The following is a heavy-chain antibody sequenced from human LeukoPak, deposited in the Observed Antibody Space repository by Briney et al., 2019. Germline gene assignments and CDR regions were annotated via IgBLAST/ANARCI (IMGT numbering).Heavy chain of an antibody. CDR2: IRYDGSDK. V-gene: IGHV3-30*02. J-gene: IGHJ6*03. Sequence: PGGSLRLSCAASGFTFTRHGMHWVRQTPGKGLEWVAFIRYDGSDKYYADSVKGRFTISRDNSDNTLYLQMNSLRAEDTAVYYCAKGSFYCSGNTYPQYYYYMDVWGKGTTVTVSS. CDR3: AKGSFYCSGNTYPQYYYYMDV. CDR1: GFTFTRHG. D-gene: IGHD2-15*01.